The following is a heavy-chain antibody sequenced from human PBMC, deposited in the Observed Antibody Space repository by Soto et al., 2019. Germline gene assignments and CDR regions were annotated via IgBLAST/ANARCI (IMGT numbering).Heavy chain of an antibody. CDR2: ISGSGGST. CDR3: AKANTMVRGGKPTEFDP. J-gene: IGHJ5*02. CDR1: GFTFSSYA. D-gene: IGHD3-10*01. Sequence: EVQLLESGGGLVQPGGSLRLSCAASGFTFSSYAMSWVRQAPGKGLEWVSAISGSGGSTYYADSVKGRFTISRDNSKNTLYPQMNRLRAEETGVYYRAKANTMVRGGKPTEFDPWGQGTLVTVSS. V-gene: IGHV3-23*01.